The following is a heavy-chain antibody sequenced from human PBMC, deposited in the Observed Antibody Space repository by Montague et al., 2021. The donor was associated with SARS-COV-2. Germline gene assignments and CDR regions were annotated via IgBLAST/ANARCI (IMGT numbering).Heavy chain of an antibody. CDR1: GGSFSDYY. CDR2: VNHSGRI. Sequence: SETLSLTFAVYGGSFSDYYWTWIRQPPGKGLEWLGEVNHSGRINYNPSLKSRITISVDTSKNQFSLKLSSVTAADTAAYYCAREDRWNWFDPWGQGTLVIVSS. J-gene: IGHJ5*02. D-gene: IGHD5-24*01. CDR3: AREDRWNWFDP. V-gene: IGHV4-34*01.